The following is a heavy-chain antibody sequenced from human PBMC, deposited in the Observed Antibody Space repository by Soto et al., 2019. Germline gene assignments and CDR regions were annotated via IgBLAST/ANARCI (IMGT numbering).Heavy chain of an antibody. D-gene: IGHD4-17*01. V-gene: IGHV1-18*01. Sequence: QVQVVQSGAEVKKPGASVKVSCKTSGYTFTSYDINWVRQAPGQGLEWMGWISGYNGNTNYAQKLQGRVTMTTDTSTSTAYLELRSLRSDDTAVYYCARESATTHDGFDIWGQGTMVIVSS. CDR2: ISGYNGNT. CDR1: GYTFTSYD. J-gene: IGHJ3*02. CDR3: ARESATTHDGFDI.